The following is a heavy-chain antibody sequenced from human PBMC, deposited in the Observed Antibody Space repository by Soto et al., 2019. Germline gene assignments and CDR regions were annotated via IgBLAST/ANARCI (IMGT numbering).Heavy chain of an antibody. CDR3: ARIREYTYGPWFDS. V-gene: IGHV2-70*11. J-gene: IGHJ5*01. D-gene: IGHD5-18*01. Sequence: SGPTLVNPTQTLTLTCTFSGFSLSTSGMCVNWIRQPPGKALEWLARIDWDDDKYYSTSLKTRLTISKGTSNNQVVLTMTNMDPVDTATYYCARIREYTYGPWFDSWGQGTLVTVSS. CDR1: GFSLSTSGMC. CDR2: IDWDDDK.